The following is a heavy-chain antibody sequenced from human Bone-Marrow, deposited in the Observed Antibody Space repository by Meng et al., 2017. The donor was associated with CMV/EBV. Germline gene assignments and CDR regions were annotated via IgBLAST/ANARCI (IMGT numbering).Heavy chain of an antibody. Sequence: GESLKISCAASGFTFSDYYMSWIRQAPGKGPEWVSYISSSAGIIYYADSVKGRFTISRDNAKNSLYLQMNSLRAEDTAVYYCARQLPITIFGVVTYYFDFWGQGTLVTVSS. CDR2: ISSSAGII. J-gene: IGHJ4*02. CDR3: ARQLPITIFGVVTYYFDF. CDR1: GFTFSDYY. D-gene: IGHD3-3*01. V-gene: IGHV3-11*01.